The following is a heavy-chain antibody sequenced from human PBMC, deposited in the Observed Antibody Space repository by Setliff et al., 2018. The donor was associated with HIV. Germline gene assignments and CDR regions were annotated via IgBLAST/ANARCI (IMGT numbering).Heavy chain of an antibody. V-gene: IGHV4-28*01. D-gene: IGHD6-13*01. J-gene: IGHJ3*02. Sequence: PSETLSLTCAVSGDSMNTNDWWGWIRQPPGKGLAWIGYISNSGKTYYNPSLNRRVTMSIDTSKNQLSLNLDSVTAVDTAVYYCARTVPYSSNQDAFDSWGQGTMVTV. CDR2: ISNSGKT. CDR1: GDSMNTNDW. CDR3: ARTVPYSSNQDAFDS.